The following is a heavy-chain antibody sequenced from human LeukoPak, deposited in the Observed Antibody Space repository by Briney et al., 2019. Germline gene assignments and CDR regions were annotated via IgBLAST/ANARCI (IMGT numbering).Heavy chain of an antibody. CDR2: IKQDGSEK. V-gene: IGHV3-7*01. Sequence: PGGSLRLSCAASGFTFSSYWMSWVRQAPGKGLEWVANIKQDGSEKYYVDSVKGRFTISRDNAKNSLYLQMNSLRAEDTAVYYCAREVAAYSPAARVGSLDYWGQGTLVTVSS. CDR3: AREVAAYSPAARVGSLDY. J-gene: IGHJ4*02. D-gene: IGHD2-2*01. CDR1: GFTFSSYW.